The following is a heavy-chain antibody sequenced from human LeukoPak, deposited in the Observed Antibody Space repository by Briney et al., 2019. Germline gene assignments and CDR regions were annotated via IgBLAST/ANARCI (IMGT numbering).Heavy chain of an antibody. CDR3: AKGLYSSSWYYFDY. Sequence: PGGSLRLSCAASGFTFSSYVMSWVRQAPGKGLEWVSGISGSGGSTYYADSMKGRFTISRDNSKNTLYLQMNSLRAEDTAVYYCAKGLYSSSWYYFDYWGQGTLVTVSS. CDR2: ISGSGGST. J-gene: IGHJ4*02. V-gene: IGHV3-23*01. D-gene: IGHD6-13*01. CDR1: GFTFSSYV.